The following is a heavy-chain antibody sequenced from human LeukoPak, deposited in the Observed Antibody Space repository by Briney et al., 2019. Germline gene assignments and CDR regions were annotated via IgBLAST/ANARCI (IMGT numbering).Heavy chain of an antibody. J-gene: IGHJ3*02. CDR1: GYTFTSYD. D-gene: IGHD1-26*01. V-gene: IGHV1-8*03. CDR2: MNPNSGNT. CDR3: ARPIVGATRGAFDI. Sequence: GASVKVSCKASGYTFTSYDINWVRQATGQGLEWMGWMNPNSGNTGYAQKFQGRVTITRNTSISTAYMELSSLRSEDTAVYYCARPIVGATRGAFDIWGQGTMVTVSS.